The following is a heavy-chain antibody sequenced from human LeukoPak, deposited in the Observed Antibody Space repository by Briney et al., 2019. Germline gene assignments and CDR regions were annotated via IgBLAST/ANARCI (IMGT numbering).Heavy chain of an antibody. J-gene: IGHJ3*01. CDR3: ARYYSDAFDV. CDR2: ISSTTGRII. CDR1: GFTFSDYY. Sequence: GGSLRLSCASSGFTFSDYYMTWIRQAPGKGLEWLSYISSTTGRIIYYADSVKGRFTISRDNTKNSLFLQMISRGVEYTAVYYSARYYSDAFDVWGQGTVVTVSS. D-gene: IGHD3-10*01. V-gene: IGHV3-11*04.